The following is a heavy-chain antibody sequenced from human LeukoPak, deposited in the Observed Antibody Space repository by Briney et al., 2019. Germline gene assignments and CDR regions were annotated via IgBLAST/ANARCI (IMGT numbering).Heavy chain of an antibody. J-gene: IGHJ4*02. V-gene: IGHV3-30*18. CDR2: ISYDGSNK. CDR1: GFTFSSYG. Sequence: GSLRLSCAASGFTFSSYGMHWVRQAPGKGLEWVAVISYDGSNKYYADSVKGRFTTSRDNSKNTLYLQMNSLRAEDTAVYYCAKDEGYDILTGYPDYWGQGTLVTVSS. D-gene: IGHD3-9*01. CDR3: AKDEGYDILTGYPDY.